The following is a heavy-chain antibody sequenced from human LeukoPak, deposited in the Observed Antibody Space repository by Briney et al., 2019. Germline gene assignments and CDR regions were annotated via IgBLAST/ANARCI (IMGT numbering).Heavy chain of an antibody. D-gene: IGHD6-13*01. CDR2: ISSSSSYI. CDR1: GFTFSSYA. V-gene: IGHV3-21*01. CDR3: AREPYSSSWYLDY. Sequence: GGSLRLSCAASGFTFSSYAMNWVRQAPGKGLEWVSSISSSSSYIYYVDSLKGRFTISRDNAKNLLYLQMNSLRAEDTAVYYCAREPYSSSWYLDYWGQGTLVTVSS. J-gene: IGHJ4*02.